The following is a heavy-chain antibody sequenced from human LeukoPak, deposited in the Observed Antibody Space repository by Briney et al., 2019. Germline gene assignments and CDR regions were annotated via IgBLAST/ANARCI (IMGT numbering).Heavy chain of an antibody. CDR2: IYNSGT. D-gene: IGHD1-14*01. Sequence: PSETLSLTYTVSGGSISNNYWGWIRQPAGKGLEWIGRIYNSGTTSNPSLKSRVTMSVDMSKNQFSLKLGSVTAADTAVYYCARDLNLWGQGTTVTVSS. CDR1: GGSISNNY. J-gene: IGHJ6*02. V-gene: IGHV4-4*07. CDR3: ARDLNL.